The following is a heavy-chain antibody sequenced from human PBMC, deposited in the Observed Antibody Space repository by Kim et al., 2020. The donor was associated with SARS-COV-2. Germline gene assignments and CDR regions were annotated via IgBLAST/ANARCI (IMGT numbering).Heavy chain of an antibody. D-gene: IGHD3-22*01. Sequence: ASVKVSCKASGYTFTTYGISWVRQAPGQGLEWMGWISGYNGNTKYAQKLQGRVTMTTDTSTSTAYMELRSLRSDDTAVYYCARDYYDSSGYSYYYYGMDVWGQGTTVTVS. J-gene: IGHJ6*02. CDR2: ISGYNGNT. V-gene: IGHV1-18*01. CDR3: ARDYYDSSGYSYYYYGMDV. CDR1: GYTFTTYG.